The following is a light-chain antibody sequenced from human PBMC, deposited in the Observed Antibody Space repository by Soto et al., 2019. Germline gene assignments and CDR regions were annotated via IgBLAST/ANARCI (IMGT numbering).Light chain of an antibody. CDR2: SDN. V-gene: IGLV1-44*01. CDR1: NSNIGRNT. J-gene: IGLJ3*02. Sequence: QSALTQPPSASGTPGQGVTISCSGSNSNIGRNTVNWYQQFPGAAPNLLIHSDNHRPSGVPDRFSGSRCGTSASLAISGLQSEDEADYYCAAWDESPNVPVFGGGTKVTVL. CDR3: AAWDESPNVPV.